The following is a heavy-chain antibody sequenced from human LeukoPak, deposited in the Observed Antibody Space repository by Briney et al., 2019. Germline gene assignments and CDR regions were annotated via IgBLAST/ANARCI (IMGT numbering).Heavy chain of an antibody. CDR2: INSDGSST. D-gene: IGHD6-13*01. CDR1: GFTFSSYW. V-gene: IGHV3-74*01. Sequence: PGGSLRLSCAASGFTFSSYWMHWVRQAPGKGLVWVSRINSDGSSTSYADSVKGRFTISRDNSKNTLYLQMNSLRAEDTAVYYCAKLSWPDAFDIWGQGTMVTVSS. J-gene: IGHJ3*02. CDR3: AKLSWPDAFDI.